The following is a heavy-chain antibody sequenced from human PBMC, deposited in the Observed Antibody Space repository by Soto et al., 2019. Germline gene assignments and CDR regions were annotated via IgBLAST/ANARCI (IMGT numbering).Heavy chain of an antibody. Sequence: ASVKVSCKASGGTFSSYAISWVRQAPGQGLEWMGGIIPIFGTANYAQKFQGRVTITADESTSTAYMELSSLRPEDTAVYYCARDLRTYGSYYYGMDVWGQGTTVTVSS. CDR3: ARDLRTYGSYYYGMDV. V-gene: IGHV1-69*13. CDR1: GGTFSSYA. CDR2: IIPIFGTA. J-gene: IGHJ6*02. D-gene: IGHD3-10*01.